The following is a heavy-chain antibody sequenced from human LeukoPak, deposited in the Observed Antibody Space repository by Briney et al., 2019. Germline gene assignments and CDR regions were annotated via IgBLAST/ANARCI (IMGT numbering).Heavy chain of an antibody. CDR2: IYYSGST. CDR1: GGSISSYY. V-gene: IGHV4-59*01. Sequence: PSETLSLTCTVSGGSISSYYWSWIRQPPGKGLEWIGYIYYSGSTNYNPSLKSRVTISVDTSKNQFSLKLSSVTAADTAVYYCAKDLWVATTNNLDYWGQGTLVTVSS. J-gene: IGHJ4*02. D-gene: IGHD5-24*01. CDR3: AKDLWVATTNNLDY.